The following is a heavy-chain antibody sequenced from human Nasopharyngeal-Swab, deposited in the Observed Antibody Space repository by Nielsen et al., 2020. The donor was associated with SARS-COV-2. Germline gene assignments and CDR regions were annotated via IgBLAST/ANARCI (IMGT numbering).Heavy chain of an antibody. D-gene: IGHD3-22*01. Sequence: SETRSLTCAVYGGSCSGYYWRWISQPPGKGLEWIGEMKHSESTNYNPSLKSRVTISVDTSKNQFSLKLSSVTAADTAVYDCARGFGDSSGYQKGYFDYWGQGTLVTVSS. CDR2: MKHSEST. V-gene: IGHV4-34*01. CDR3: ARGFGDSSGYQKGYFDY. J-gene: IGHJ4*02. CDR1: GGSCSGYY.